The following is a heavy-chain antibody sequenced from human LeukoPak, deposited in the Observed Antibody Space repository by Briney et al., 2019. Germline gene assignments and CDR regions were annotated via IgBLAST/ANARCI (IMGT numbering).Heavy chain of an antibody. CDR1: GGTFSSYA. CDR3: ARDRADYGDYVCWFDP. D-gene: IGHD4-17*01. Sequence: ASVKVSCKASGGTFSSYAISWVRQAPGQGLEWMGRIIPILGIANYAQKFQGRVTITADKSTSTAYMELSSLRSEDTAVYYCARDRADYGDYVCWFDPWGQGTLVTVSS. V-gene: IGHV1-69*04. CDR2: IIPILGIA. J-gene: IGHJ5*02.